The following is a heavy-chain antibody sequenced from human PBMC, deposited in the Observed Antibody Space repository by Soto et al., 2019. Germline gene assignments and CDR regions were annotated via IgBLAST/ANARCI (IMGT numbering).Heavy chain of an antibody. CDR3: ARGPSGWFGYDY. V-gene: IGHV3-74*01. Sequence: EVQLVESGGGLVQPGGSLRLSCAASGFTFSSSWMHWVRQGPGKGLVWVSRINSGATTTNYADSVKGRFTISRDNVKNTLYLQMDSLTAEDTAVYYCARGPSGWFGYDYWGQGTLVTVSS. D-gene: IGHD6-19*01. J-gene: IGHJ4*02. CDR1: GFTFSSSW. CDR2: INSGATTT.